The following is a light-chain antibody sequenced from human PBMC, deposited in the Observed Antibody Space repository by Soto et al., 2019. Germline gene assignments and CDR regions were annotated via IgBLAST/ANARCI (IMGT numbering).Light chain of an antibody. CDR1: SSNVGSYNL. Sequence: QSALTQPASVSGSPGQSITISCTGTSSNVGSYNLVSWYQQHPGKAPKLMIYEVSKRPSGVSNRFSGSKSGNTASLTISGLQAEDEADYYCSAYAGITPYVFGTGTNVTV. V-gene: IGLV2-23*02. CDR2: EVS. CDR3: SAYAGITPYV. J-gene: IGLJ1*01.